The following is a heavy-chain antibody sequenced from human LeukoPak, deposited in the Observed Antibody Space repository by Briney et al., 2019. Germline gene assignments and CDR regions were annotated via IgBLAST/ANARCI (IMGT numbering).Heavy chain of an antibody. J-gene: IGHJ4*02. D-gene: IGHD5-18*01. CDR3: ARGLEKGYSYGIDY. CDR1: GFTFDDYA. CDR2: ISWNSGTI. Sequence: GGSLRLSCAASGFTFDDYAMHWVRQAPGKGLEWVSGISWNSGTIGHADSMKGRFTISRDNAKDSLYLQMNSLRTDDTALYYCARGLEKGYSYGIDYWGQGTLVTVSS. V-gene: IGHV3-9*01.